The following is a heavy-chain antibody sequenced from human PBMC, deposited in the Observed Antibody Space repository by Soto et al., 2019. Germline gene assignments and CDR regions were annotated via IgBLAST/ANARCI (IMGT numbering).Heavy chain of an antibody. CDR2: ISYDGSNK. Sequence: GGSLRLSCAASGFTFSSYAMDWVCQAPGKGLEWVAVISYDGSNKYYADSVKGRFTISRDNSKNALYLQMNSLRAEDTAVYYCARWGNYRAFNIWGQGTMVTVSS. D-gene: IGHD3-16*02. CDR1: GFTFSSYA. V-gene: IGHV3-30-3*01. CDR3: ARWGNYRAFNI. J-gene: IGHJ3*02.